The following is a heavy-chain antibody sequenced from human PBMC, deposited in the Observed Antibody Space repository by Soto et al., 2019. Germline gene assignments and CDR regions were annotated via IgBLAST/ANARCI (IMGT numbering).Heavy chain of an antibody. CDR2: TYYRSKWYN. CDR3: AREGVAVAGTIYYGMDV. J-gene: IGHJ6*02. Sequence: SQTLSLTCAISGDSVSSNSAAWNWIRQSPSTGLEWLGRTYYRSKWYNDYAVSVKSRITINPDTSKNQFSLQLNSVTPEDTAVYYCAREGVAVAGTIYYGMDVWGQGTTVTVSS. V-gene: IGHV6-1*01. CDR1: GDSVSSNSAA. D-gene: IGHD6-13*01.